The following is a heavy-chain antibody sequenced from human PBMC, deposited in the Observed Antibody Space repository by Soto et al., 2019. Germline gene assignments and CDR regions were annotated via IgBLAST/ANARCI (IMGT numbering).Heavy chain of an antibody. J-gene: IGHJ4*02. CDR3: ARDRDHTYDY. V-gene: IGHV1-69*01. Sequence: QVQLVQSGAEVKKPGSSVKVSCKASGGTFSSFAISWVRQAPGQGLEWMGGIMPIFGTTNYAQKFQGRVTITADESTSTAYMEVTTLRSEDTAVYYCARDRDHTYDYWGQGTLVTVSS. CDR2: IMPIFGTT. CDR1: GGTFSSFA.